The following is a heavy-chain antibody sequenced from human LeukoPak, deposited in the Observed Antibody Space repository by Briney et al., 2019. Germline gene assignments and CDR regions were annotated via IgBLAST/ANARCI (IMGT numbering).Heavy chain of an antibody. CDR2: IYPGDSDT. CDR1: GYRFTSYW. CDR3: ARGGYCSGTSCHPFDY. J-gene: IGHJ4*02. D-gene: IGHD2-2*01. Sequence: GESLKISCKGSGYRFTSYWIGWVRQMPGKGLEWMGIIYPGDSDTRYSPSFQGQVTISADKSIGTAYLQWSSLKASDTAMYYCARGGYCSGTSCHPFDYWGQGTLVTVSS. V-gene: IGHV5-51*01.